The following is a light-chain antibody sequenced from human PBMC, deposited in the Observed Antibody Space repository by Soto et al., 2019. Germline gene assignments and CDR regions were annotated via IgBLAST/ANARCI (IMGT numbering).Light chain of an antibody. Sequence: DIVLTQSPGTLSLSPWERATLSCRASQSVSSNFAWYQQKPGQAPRLLIYGASTRATGIPARFSGSGSGTEFTLSISSLQSEDVAVYYCQQYQNWPLTFGGGTKVDIK. J-gene: IGKJ4*01. CDR1: QSVSSN. CDR3: QQYQNWPLT. V-gene: IGKV3-15*01. CDR2: GAS.